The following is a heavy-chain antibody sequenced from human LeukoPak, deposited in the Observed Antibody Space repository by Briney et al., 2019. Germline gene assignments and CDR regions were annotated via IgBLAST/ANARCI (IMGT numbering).Heavy chain of an antibody. J-gene: IGHJ3*01. V-gene: IGHV3-30*09. CDR3: ARSSYSSSSSV. CDR2: VSSDGSNK. CDR1: GFTLSSYA. D-gene: IGHD6-6*01. Sequence: GGSLRLSCAASGFTLSSYAMHWVRQAPGRGLEWVAVVSSDGSNKYYADSVKGRFATSRDNSKNTLYLQMNSLRAEDTAVYYCARSSYSSSSSVWGQGTMVTVSS.